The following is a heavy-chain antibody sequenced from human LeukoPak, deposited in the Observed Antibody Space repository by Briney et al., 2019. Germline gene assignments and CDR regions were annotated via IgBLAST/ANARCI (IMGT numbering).Heavy chain of an antibody. CDR3: ARALGYCSGGSCTRGYNWFDP. CDR2: IYYGGST. J-gene: IGHJ5*02. Sequence: PGGSLRLSCAASGFTFSSYWMSWVRQPPGKGLEWIGSIYYGGSTYYNPSLKSRVTISVDTSMNQFSLKLSFVTTADTAVYYCARALGYCSGGSCTRGYNWFDPWGQGTLVTVPS. V-gene: IGHV4-39*01. D-gene: IGHD2-15*01. CDR1: GFTFSSYW.